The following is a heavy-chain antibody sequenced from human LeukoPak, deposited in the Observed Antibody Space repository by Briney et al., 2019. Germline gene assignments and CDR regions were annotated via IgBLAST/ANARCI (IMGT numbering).Heavy chain of an antibody. CDR1: GFTFSSYI. CDR3: ARSILAGTGGFDY. D-gene: IGHD6-19*01. V-gene: IGHV3-21*01. J-gene: IGHJ4*02. Sequence: GGSLRLSCAASGFTFSSYIMNWVRQAPGKGLEWVSSISSSSTYIYYADSVKGRFTISGDNAKNSLYLQMNSLRAEDTAIYYCARSILAGTGGFDYWGQGSLITVSS. CDR2: ISSSSTYI.